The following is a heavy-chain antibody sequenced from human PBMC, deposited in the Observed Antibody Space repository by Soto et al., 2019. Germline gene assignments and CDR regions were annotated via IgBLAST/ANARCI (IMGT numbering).Heavy chain of an antibody. CDR2: ISGGGDRT. D-gene: IGHD2-2*01. Sequence: EVQLLESGGGLVQPGGSLRLSCVGSGFTFINYAMNWVRQTPGTGLEWVSGISGGGDRTFDADSVKGRFTISRDNSKKTANLQMNSLRADDTAVYYCARKVLGSTSRPDWWYFELWGRGTLVTVSS. CDR3: ARKVLGSTSRPDWWYFEL. CDR1: GFTFINYA. J-gene: IGHJ2*01. V-gene: IGHV3-23*01.